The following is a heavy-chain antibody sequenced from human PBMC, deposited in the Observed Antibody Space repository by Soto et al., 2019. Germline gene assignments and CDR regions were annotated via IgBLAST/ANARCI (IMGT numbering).Heavy chain of an antibody. CDR3: TTDSYMTTIVVRFDY. Sequence: GGSLRLSCAASGFTFTNAWINWVRQAPGKGLEWVGRIKSKTDGGTTDYAEPVKGRFAISRDDSNNMVYLQMNSLKIEDTAIYYCTTDSYMTTIVVRFDYWGHGTLVTVSS. V-gene: IGHV3-15*07. CDR2: IKSKTDGGTT. J-gene: IGHJ4*01. D-gene: IGHD3-22*01. CDR1: GFTFTNAW.